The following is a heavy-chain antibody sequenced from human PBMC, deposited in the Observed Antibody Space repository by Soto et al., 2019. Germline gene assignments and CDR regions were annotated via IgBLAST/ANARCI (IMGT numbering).Heavy chain of an antibody. V-gene: IGHV1-18*04. Sequence: ASVKVSCKSSGYTFTNYGISWVRQAPGQGLEWMGWISTYNGNINHAQKFKGRVHMTTDTSTRTAYVELSSLKSDDTAVYYCARDSQLQNIGVVVPTWFDYWGQGTLVTVSS. CDR2: ISTYNGNI. J-gene: IGHJ5*01. D-gene: IGHD3-3*01. CDR3: ARDSQLQNIGVVVPTWFDY. CDR1: GYTFTNYG.